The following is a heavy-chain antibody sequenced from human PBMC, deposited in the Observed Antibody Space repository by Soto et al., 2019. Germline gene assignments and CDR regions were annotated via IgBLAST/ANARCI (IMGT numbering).Heavy chain of an antibody. J-gene: IGHJ4*02. V-gene: IGHV3-21*01. CDR3: ARESTIFGVGEFDY. CDR2: ISSSSSYI. Sequence: GGSLRLSCAASGFTFSSYSMNWVRQAPGKGLEWVSSISSSSSYIYYADSVKGRFTISRDNAKNSLYLQMNSLRAEDTAVYYCARESTIFGVGEFDYWGQGTLVTVSS. CDR1: GFTFSSYS. D-gene: IGHD3-3*01.